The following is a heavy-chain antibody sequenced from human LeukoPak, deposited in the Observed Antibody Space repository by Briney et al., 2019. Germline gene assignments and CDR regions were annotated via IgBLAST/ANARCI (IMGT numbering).Heavy chain of an antibody. J-gene: IGHJ4*02. CDR2: IYYSGST. CDR3: NRALTEQPPGN. D-gene: IGHD1/OR15-1a*01. CDR1: GVSINSGDSY. V-gene: IGHV4-30-4*01. Sequence: SETLSLTCTVSGVSINSGDSYWPWVRQAPGMVLEWIGYIYYSGSTDYNPYLKSRVSMSVDTSKNQFSLELSSVTAADTAVYYCNRALTEQPPGNWGQGTLVSVSS.